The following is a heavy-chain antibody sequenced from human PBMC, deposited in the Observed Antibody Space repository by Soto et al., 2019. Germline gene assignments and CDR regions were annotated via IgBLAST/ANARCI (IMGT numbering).Heavy chain of an antibody. J-gene: IGHJ4*02. CDR3: ARVKQQGFDY. CDR1: GASISRYY. V-gene: IGHV4-59*01. D-gene: IGHD6-13*01. Sequence: PSETRSLTCTVSGASISRYYWSWIRQSPGKGLEWIGYLYNTGSTIYNPSLKSRVTISVDTSKNQFSLKMNSVTAADTAVYYCARVKQQGFDYWGQGTLVTVSS. CDR2: LYNTGST.